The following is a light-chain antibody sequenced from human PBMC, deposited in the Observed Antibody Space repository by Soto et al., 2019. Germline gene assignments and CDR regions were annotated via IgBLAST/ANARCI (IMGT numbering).Light chain of an antibody. CDR1: QDIRSS. Sequence: DIQLTQSPSFLSASVGDRLTITCRASQDIRSSLAWYQQKPGKAPNLLSYTVSTLQSGVPSRFSGSRSGTEVTLTISSLQHEDFATYYCQQFNSSPFTFGGGTKVEI. CDR3: QQFNSSPFT. CDR2: TVS. J-gene: IGKJ4*01. V-gene: IGKV1-9*01.